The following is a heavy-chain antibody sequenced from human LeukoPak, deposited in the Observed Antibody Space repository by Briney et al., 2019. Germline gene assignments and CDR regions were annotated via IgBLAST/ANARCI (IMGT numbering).Heavy chain of an antibody. CDR1: GFTFSSYG. V-gene: IGHV3-30*18. Sequence: GGSLRLSCAASGFTFSSYGMHWVRQAPGKGLEWVAVISYDGSNKYYADSVKGRFTISRDNSKNTLYLQMNSLRAEDTAVYYCAKDYGSSGWTLGYCGQGTLVTVSS. CDR2: ISYDGSNK. D-gene: IGHD6-19*01. J-gene: IGHJ4*02. CDR3: AKDYGSSGWTLGY.